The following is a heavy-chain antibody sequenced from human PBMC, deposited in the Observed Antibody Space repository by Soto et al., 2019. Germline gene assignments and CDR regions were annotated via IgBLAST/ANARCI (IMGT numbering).Heavy chain of an antibody. J-gene: IGHJ4*02. D-gene: IGHD3-3*01. V-gene: IGHV3-33*01. CDR3: ARGRITIFGVVIHFDY. CDR1: GFTFSSYG. Sequence: GSLRLSCAASGFTFSSYGMHWVRQAPGKGLEWVAVIWYDGSNKYYADSVKGRFTISRDNSKNTLYLQMNSLRAEDTAVYYCARGRITIFGVVIHFDYWGQGTLVTVSS. CDR2: IWYDGSNK.